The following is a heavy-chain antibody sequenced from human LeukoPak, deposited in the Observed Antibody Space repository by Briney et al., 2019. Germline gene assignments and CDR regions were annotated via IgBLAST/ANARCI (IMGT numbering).Heavy chain of an antibody. D-gene: IGHD1-26*01. J-gene: IGHJ5*02. Sequence: SGGSLRLSCAASGFTFSSYSMNWVRQAPGKGLEWVSSISSSSSYIYYADSVKGRFTISRDNSKNTLYLQMNSLRAEDTAVYYCAKGPRAYSGSYLYNWFDPWGQGTLVTVSS. CDR2: ISSSSSYI. CDR1: GFTFSSYS. V-gene: IGHV3-21*01. CDR3: AKGPRAYSGSYLYNWFDP.